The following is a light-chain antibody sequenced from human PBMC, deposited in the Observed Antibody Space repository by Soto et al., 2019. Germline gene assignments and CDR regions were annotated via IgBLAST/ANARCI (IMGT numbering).Light chain of an antibody. CDR2: LGS. V-gene: IGKV2-28*01. CDR1: QSLLHANGYNY. CDR3: LQALQGSS. J-gene: IGKJ3*01. Sequence: DIVLTQSPLSLPVTPGEPASISCRSNQSLLHANGYNYLDWYLQKPGQTPQLLIYLGSTRASGVPYRFSGSGSGTDFTLKITRVEAEDVGFYYGLQALQGSSFGPGTKVDIK.